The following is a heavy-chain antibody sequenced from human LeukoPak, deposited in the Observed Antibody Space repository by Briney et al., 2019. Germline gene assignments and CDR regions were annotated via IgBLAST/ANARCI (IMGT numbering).Heavy chain of an antibody. J-gene: IGHJ4*02. Sequence: SETLSLTCAVSGGSISSSNWWSWVRQPPGKGLEWIGEIYHSGSTNYNPSLKSRVTISVDKSKNQFSLKLSSVTAADTAVYYCARTYYDILTGYFFDYWGQGTLVTVSS. CDR2: IYHSGST. CDR3: ARTYYDILTGYFFDY. V-gene: IGHV4-4*02. CDR1: GGSISSSNW. D-gene: IGHD3-9*01.